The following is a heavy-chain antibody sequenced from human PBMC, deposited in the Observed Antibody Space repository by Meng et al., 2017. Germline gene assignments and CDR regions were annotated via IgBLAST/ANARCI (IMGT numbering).Heavy chain of an antibody. CDR2: INWNGGST. CDR3: ARDRDYGDYWDWFDP. Sequence: GGGLVRPGGSLRLSWAASGLPFDDYGMRWVRQAPGKGLEWVSGINWNGGSTGYADSVKGRFTISRDNAKNSLYLQMNSLRAEDTALYYCARDRDYGDYWDWFDPWGQGTLVTVSS. J-gene: IGHJ5*02. D-gene: IGHD4-17*01. CDR1: GLPFDDYG. V-gene: IGHV3-20*04.